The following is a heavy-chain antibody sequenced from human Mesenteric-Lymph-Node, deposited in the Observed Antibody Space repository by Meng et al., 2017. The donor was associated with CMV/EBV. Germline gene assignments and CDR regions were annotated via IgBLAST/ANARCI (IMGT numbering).Heavy chain of an antibody. V-gene: IGHV4-34*01. D-gene: IGHD4-23*01. Sequence: QLTQWGHGLVKPSETLSLTCSVYGRSFSGYYWSWIRQPPGKGLEWIGEINHSGSTNYNPSLKSRVTISVDTSKNQFSLKLSSVTAADTAVYYCARHQRWLKSEGGFNYWGQGTLVTVSS. CDR3: ARHQRWLKSEGGFNY. CDR2: INHSGST. CDR1: GRSFSGYY. J-gene: IGHJ4*02.